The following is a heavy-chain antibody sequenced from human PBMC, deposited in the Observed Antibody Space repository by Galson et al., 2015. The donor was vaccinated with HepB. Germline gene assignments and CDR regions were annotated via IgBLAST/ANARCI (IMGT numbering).Heavy chain of an antibody. Sequence: SLRLSCAASGFTFSSYSMNWVRQAPGKGLEWVSSISSSSSYIYYADSVKGRFTISRDNAKNSLYLQMNSLRAEDTAVYYCAVVDTAMPGDYWGQGTLVTVSS. D-gene: IGHD5-18*01. J-gene: IGHJ4*02. CDR2: ISSSSSYI. V-gene: IGHV3-21*01. CDR3: AVVDTAMPGDY. CDR1: GFTFSSYS.